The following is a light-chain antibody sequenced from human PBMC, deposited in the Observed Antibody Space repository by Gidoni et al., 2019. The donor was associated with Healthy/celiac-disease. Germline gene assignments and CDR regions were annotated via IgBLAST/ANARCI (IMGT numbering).Light chain of an antibody. CDR1: SLRSYY. J-gene: IGLJ3*02. Sequence: SSELTQDPAVSVALGQTVRITCQGASLRSYYASWYQQKPGQAPVLVIYGKNNRPSGIPDRFSGASSGNTDSLTTTGAQAEDEADYYCNSRDSSGNHWVFGGGTKLTVL. CDR2: GKN. CDR3: NSRDSSGNHWV. V-gene: IGLV3-19*01.